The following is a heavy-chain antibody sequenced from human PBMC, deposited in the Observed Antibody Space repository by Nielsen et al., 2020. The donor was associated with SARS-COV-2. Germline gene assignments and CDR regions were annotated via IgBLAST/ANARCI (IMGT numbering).Heavy chain of an antibody. Sequence: ASVKVSCKASGYTFTDHYLHWVRQAPGQGLEWVGRINPNSGATNYAQKFQGRVTMTRDTSISTAYMELSRLTSDDTVVYYCARQHITMVRGVMGCSWFDPWGQGTLVTVSS. J-gene: IGHJ5*02. D-gene: IGHD3-10*01. CDR1: GYTFTDHY. V-gene: IGHV1-2*05. CDR3: ARQHITMVRGVMGCSWFDP. CDR2: INPNSGAT.